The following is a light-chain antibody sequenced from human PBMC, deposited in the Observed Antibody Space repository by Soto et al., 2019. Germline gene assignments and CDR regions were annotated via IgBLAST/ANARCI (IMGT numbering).Light chain of an antibody. CDR1: SSDVGGYNV. V-gene: IGLV2-8*01. CDR3: SSYAGSNIVV. Sequence: QSALPQPPSASGSPGQSVTISCTGTSSDVGGYNVVSWYQQHPGKAPKLMIYEVSERPSGVPDRFSGSKSGNTASLTVSGLQAEDEADYYCSSYAGSNIVVFGGGTKLTVL. CDR2: EVS. J-gene: IGLJ2*01.